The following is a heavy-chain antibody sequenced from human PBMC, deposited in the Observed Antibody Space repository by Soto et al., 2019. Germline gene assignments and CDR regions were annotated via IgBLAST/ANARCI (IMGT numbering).Heavy chain of an antibody. D-gene: IGHD6-13*01. CDR3: AKSPSLAYYGMDV. CDR1: GYTFTSYY. CDR2: INPSGGST. Sequence: ASVKVSCKASGYTFTSYYMHWVRQAPGQGLEWMGIINPSGGSTSYAQKFQGRVTMTRDTSTSTVYMELSSLRSEDTAVYYCAKSPSLAYYGMDVWGQGTTVTVPS. J-gene: IGHJ6*02. V-gene: IGHV1-46*01.